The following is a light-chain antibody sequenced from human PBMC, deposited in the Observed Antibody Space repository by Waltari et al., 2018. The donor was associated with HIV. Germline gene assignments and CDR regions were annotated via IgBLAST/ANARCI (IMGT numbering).Light chain of an antibody. CDR2: DNN. CDR1: SSNIGNNY. CDR3: GTWDSSLSAYVV. V-gene: IGLV1-51*01. Sequence: QSVLTQPPSVSAAPAQQVPISCAGSSSNIGNNYVSWYQQLPGTAPKPLIYDNNKRPSVIPDRFSGSKSGTSATLGITGLQTGDEADYYCGTWDSSLSAYVVFGGGTKLTVL. J-gene: IGLJ2*01.